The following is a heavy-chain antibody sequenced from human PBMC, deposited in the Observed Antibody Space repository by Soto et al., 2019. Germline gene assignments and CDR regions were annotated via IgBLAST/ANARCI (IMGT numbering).Heavy chain of an antibody. D-gene: IGHD6-13*01. V-gene: IGHV3-21*01. CDR1: GFTFSSYS. Sequence: GGSLRLSCAASGFTFSSYSMNWVRQAPGKGLEWVSSISSSSSYIYYADSVKGRFTISRDSAKNSLYLQMNSLRAEDTAVYYCARDLVRGIAAADYWGQGTLVTVSS. J-gene: IGHJ4*02. CDR3: ARDLVRGIAAADY. CDR2: ISSSSSYI.